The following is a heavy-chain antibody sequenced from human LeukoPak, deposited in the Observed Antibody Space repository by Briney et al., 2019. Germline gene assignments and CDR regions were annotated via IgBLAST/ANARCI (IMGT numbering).Heavy chain of an antibody. CDR3: ARGYPPHSSGWYSLYYYYGMDV. J-gene: IGHJ6*02. D-gene: IGHD6-19*01. CDR1: GYTFTSDD. Sequence: GASVKVSCKASGYTFTSDDINSVRPATGQGLEWMGWMNRNIENTGYAQKFQGRVTMIRNSSINTAYMELSRLRSEDTAVYYCARGYPPHSSGWYSLYYYYGMDVWGQGTTVTVFS. V-gene: IGHV1-8*01. CDR2: MNRNIENT.